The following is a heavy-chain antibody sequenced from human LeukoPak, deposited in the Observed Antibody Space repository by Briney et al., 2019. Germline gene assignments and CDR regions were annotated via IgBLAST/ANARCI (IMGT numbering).Heavy chain of an antibody. V-gene: IGHV3-23*01. CDR2: IGGSGTRT. CDR3: AKDSHWILFDD. Sequence: GGSLRLSCSASGFTFTTYGMNWVRRAPGKGLEWVSGIGGSGTRTYYADSVKGRFTISRDDSKNTLYLQMNSLRDEDTAVYYCAKDSHWILFDDWGQGTLVTVSS. CDR1: GFTFTTYG. J-gene: IGHJ4*02. D-gene: IGHD2-2*03.